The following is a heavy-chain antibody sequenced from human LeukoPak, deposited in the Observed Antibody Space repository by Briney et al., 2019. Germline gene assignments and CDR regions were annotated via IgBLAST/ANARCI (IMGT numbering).Heavy chain of an antibody. D-gene: IGHD6-19*01. CDR2: INPSGGST. CDR3: ARGPPRIAVAAYYFDY. CDR1: GYTFTSYY. V-gene: IGHV1-46*01. Sequence: ASVKVSCKASGYTFTSYYMHWVRQGPGQGLEWMGIINPSGGSTSYAQKFQGRVTMTRDTSTSTVYMELSSLRSEDTAVYYCARGPPRIAVAAYYFDYWGQGTLVTVSS. J-gene: IGHJ4*02.